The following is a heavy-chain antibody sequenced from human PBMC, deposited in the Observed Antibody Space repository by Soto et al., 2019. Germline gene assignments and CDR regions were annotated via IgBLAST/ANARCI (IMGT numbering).Heavy chain of an antibody. CDR1: GYTFTSHG. D-gene: IGHD2-2*01. Sequence: QVQLVQSGAEVKKPGASVKVSCKTSGYTFTSHGISWVRQAPGQGLEWMGWISAYNGNTNYAQKLQGRVTMTTDTPTNKAYVEQRRMRSDDTAVYYCARTYCSSARCYSDYWGQGTLVTVSS. CDR2: ISAYNGNT. V-gene: IGHV1-18*04. CDR3: ARTYCSSARCYSDY. J-gene: IGHJ4*02.